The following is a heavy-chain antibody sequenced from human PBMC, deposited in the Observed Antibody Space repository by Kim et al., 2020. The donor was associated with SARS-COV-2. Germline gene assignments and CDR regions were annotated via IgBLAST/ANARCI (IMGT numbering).Heavy chain of an antibody. CDR2: ISSSSSTI. CDR3: ARGGGLYDSSGYYRGFDY. Sequence: GGSLRLSCAASGFTFSSYSMNWVRQAPGKGLEWVSYISSSSSTIYYADSVKGRFTISRDNAKNSLYLQMNSLGDEDTAVYYCARGGGLYDSSGYYRGFDYWGQGTLVTVSS. V-gene: IGHV3-48*02. CDR1: GFTFSSYS. J-gene: IGHJ4*02. D-gene: IGHD3-22*01.